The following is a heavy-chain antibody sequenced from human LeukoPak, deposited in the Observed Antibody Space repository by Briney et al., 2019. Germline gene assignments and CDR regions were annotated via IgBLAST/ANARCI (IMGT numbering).Heavy chain of an antibody. CDR3: ARHRDHDFWRSYYYMDV. J-gene: IGHJ6*03. CDR1: GGSISSSSYY. Sequence: PSETLSLTCTVSGGSISSSSYYWGWIRQPPGKGLEWIGSIYYSGSTYYNPSLKSRVTISVDTSKNQFSLKLSSVTAADTAVYYCARHRDHDFWRSYYYMDVWGKGTTVTVSS. V-gene: IGHV4-39*01. D-gene: IGHD3-3*01. CDR2: IYYSGST.